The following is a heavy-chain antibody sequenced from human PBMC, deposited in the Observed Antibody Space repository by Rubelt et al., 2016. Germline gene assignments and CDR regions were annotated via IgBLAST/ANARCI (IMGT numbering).Heavy chain of an antibody. CDR2: IYYSGST. D-gene: IGHD1-14*01. V-gene: IGHV4-39*01. CDR1: GDSISSRSYY. J-gene: IGHJ4*02. Sequence: SLTCTVSGDSISSRSYYWGWIRQPPGKGLEWIGSIYYSGSTYYNQSLKSRVTISVDTSKNQFSLKLSSVTAADTAVYYCARYRPGSADYWGQGTLVTVSS. CDR3: ARYRPGSADY.